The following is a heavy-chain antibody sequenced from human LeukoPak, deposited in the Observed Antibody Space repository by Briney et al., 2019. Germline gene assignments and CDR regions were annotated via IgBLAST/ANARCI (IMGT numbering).Heavy chain of an antibody. CDR2: ITGSGGST. J-gene: IGHJ6*02. CDR1: GFTFSSHA. D-gene: IGHD3-3*01. CDR3: AKDGGGSLEWLPPMDV. V-gene: IGHV3-23*01. Sequence: GGSLRLSCASSGFTFSSHAMGWVRQAPGKGREWVSSITGSGGSTYYGDSVKGRFTISRDNSKNTLYLQMNSLRAEDTALYYCAKDGGGSLEWLPPMDVWGQGTTVTVSS.